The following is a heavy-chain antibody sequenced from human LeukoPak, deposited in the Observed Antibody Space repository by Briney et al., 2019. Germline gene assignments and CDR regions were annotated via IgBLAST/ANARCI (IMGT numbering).Heavy chain of an antibody. V-gene: IGHV4-59*01. Sequence: PSETLSLTCTVSGGSISSYYWSWIRQPPGKGLEWIGYIYYSGSTNYNPSLKSRVTISVDTSKNQFSLKLSSVTAADTAVYYCARVYSGYDEDYYYYYMDVWGKGTTVTVSS. J-gene: IGHJ6*03. D-gene: IGHD5-12*01. CDR3: ARVYSGYDEDYYYYYMDV. CDR1: GGSISSYY. CDR2: IYYSGST.